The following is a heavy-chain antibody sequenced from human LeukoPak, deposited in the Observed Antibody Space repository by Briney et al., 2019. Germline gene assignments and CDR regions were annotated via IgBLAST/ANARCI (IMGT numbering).Heavy chain of an antibody. CDR2: IYYSGST. D-gene: IGHD3-22*01. CDR3: ARGDYHDSSGYYYYFDY. CDR1: GGSISSYY. J-gene: IGHJ4*02. V-gene: IGHV4-59*12. Sequence: SETLSLTCTVSGGSISSYYWSWIRQPPGKGLEWIGYIYYSGSTNYNPSLKSRVTISVDTSKNQFSLKLSSVTAADTAVYYCARGDYHDSSGYYYYFDYWGQGTLVTVSS.